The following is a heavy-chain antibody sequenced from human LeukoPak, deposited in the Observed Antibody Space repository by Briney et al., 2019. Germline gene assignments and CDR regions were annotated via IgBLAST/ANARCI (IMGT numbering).Heavy chain of an antibody. CDR2: TISSGDSS. CDR3: AKDIRSSGWSKYSDY. Sequence: PGGSLRLSCVATGFSFSTSDMGWVRQAPEKGLEWVASTISSGDSSQYADSVKGRFTISRDNSKNTLYLQMNSLRAEDTAVYYCAKDIRSSGWSKYSDYWGQGTLVTVSS. D-gene: IGHD6-19*01. CDR1: GFSFSTSD. V-gene: IGHV3-23*01. J-gene: IGHJ4*02.